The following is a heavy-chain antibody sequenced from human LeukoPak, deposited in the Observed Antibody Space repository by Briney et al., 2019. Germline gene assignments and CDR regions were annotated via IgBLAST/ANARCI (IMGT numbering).Heavy chain of an antibody. V-gene: IGHV4-59*02. CDR3: ARGGSGIPNAFDI. CDR2: IYYSGST. CDR1: GGSVSSYY. J-gene: IGHJ3*02. D-gene: IGHD3-10*01. Sequence: PSETLSLTCSVSGGSVSSYYWSWIRQPPGKGLEWIGYIYYSGSTNSNPSLKSRVTMSVDTSKNQFSLKLRSVTAADTAVYYCARGGSGIPNAFDIWGQGTMVTVSS.